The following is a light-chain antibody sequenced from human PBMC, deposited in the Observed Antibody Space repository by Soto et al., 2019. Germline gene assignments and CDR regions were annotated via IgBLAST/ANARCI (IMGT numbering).Light chain of an antibody. CDR1: QSVSGSY. CDR3: QQYGSSRT. Sequence: EIVLTQSPDTLSLSPGERATLSCRASQSVSGSYLARYQHKPGQAPSLLIYGASSRATGIPDRFSGSGSGTDFILTISRVEPEDFAEYYCQQYGSSRTFGQGTKVEIK. CDR2: GAS. J-gene: IGKJ1*01. V-gene: IGKV3-20*01.